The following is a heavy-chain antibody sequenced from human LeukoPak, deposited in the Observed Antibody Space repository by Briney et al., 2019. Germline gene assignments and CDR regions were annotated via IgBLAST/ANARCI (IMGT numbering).Heavy chain of an antibody. Sequence: ASVKVSCKASGYTFTSYGISWVRQAPGQGLEWMGWISTYNGNTNYAQNLQGRVTMTTDTSTSTAYMELRSLRSDDTAVYYCARNYYDSSGYSEIDYWGQGTLVTVSS. V-gene: IGHV1-18*01. J-gene: IGHJ4*02. CDR3: ARNYYDSSGYSEIDY. CDR1: GYTFTSYG. D-gene: IGHD3-22*01. CDR2: ISTYNGNT.